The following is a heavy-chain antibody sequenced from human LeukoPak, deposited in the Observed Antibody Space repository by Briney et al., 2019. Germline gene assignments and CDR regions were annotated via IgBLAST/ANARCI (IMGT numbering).Heavy chain of an antibody. D-gene: IGHD5-12*01. V-gene: IGHV6-1*01. J-gene: IGHJ3*02. CDR2: TYYRSKWYN. Sequence: SQTLSLTCAISGDTVSNKRSAWNWIRQSPSRGLEWLGRTYYRSKWYNDYAVSVKSRITINPDTSKNQFSLQLNSVTPEDTAVYYCARDIVATGDAFDIWGQGTMVTVSS. CDR1: GDTVSNKRSA. CDR3: ARDIVATGDAFDI.